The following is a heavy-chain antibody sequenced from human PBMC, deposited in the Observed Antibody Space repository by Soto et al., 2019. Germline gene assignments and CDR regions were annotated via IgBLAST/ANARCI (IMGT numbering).Heavy chain of an antibody. CDR2: IYYSGST. CDR3: ARPFGVAAAGPFDY. J-gene: IGHJ4*02. D-gene: IGHD6-13*01. Sequence: SETLSLTCTVSGGSISSGGYYWSWIRQHPGKGLEWIGYIYYSGSTYYNPSLKSRVTISVGTSKNQFSLKLSSVTAADTAVYYCARPFGVAAAGPFDYWGQGTLVTVSS. CDR1: GGSISSGGYY. V-gene: IGHV4-31*03.